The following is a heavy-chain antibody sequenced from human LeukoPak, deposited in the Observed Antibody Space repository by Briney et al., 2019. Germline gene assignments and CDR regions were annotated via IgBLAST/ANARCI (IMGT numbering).Heavy chain of an antibody. CDR2: ISGSGGIT. D-gene: IGHD2/OR15-2a*01. Sequence: PGGSLRLSCTVSGFTFSSYAMSWVRQAPGKGLEWVSAISGSGGITYYADSVKGRFTISRDNSKNTLYLQMNSLTAEDTAAYYCAKARYSSTFHDVDYWGQGTLVTVSS. J-gene: IGHJ4*02. V-gene: IGHV3-23*01. CDR3: AKARYSSTFHDVDY. CDR1: GFTFSSYA.